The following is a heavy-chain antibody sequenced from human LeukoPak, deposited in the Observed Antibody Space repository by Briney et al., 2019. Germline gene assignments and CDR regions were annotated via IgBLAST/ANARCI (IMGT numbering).Heavy chain of an antibody. J-gene: IGHJ4*02. V-gene: IGHV3-23*01. D-gene: IGHD3-10*01. CDR3: AKGGYYYGSGNYFDY. CDR1: GFTFSSYA. CDR2: ISGSGGST. Sequence: GGSLRLSCAASGFTFSSYAMSWVRQAPGKGLEWVSAISGSGGSTYYADCVKGRFTISRDNSKNTLYLQMNSLRAEDTAVYYCAKGGYYYGSGNYFDYWGQGTLVTASS.